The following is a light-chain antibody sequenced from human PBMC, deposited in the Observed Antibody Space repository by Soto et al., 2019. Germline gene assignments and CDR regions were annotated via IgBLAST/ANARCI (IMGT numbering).Light chain of an antibody. J-gene: IGKJ5*01. CDR1: QSVSSSN. CDR3: TQYVSSPFT. V-gene: IGKV3-20*01. CDR2: GAS. Sequence: EIVLTRSPGTLSLSPGERATLSCRASQSVSSSNFAWYQQKPGQAPRLLIYGASSRATGIPDRFSGSGSGTDFTLTISRLEPEDFAVYYCTQYVSSPFTFGQRTRLEIK.